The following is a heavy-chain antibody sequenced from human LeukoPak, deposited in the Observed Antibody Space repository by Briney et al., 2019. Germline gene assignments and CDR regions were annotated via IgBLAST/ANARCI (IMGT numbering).Heavy chain of an antibody. CDR3: ARDRAIFGKNYYMDV. CDR1: GYTFTSYG. V-gene: IGHV1-18*01. J-gene: IGHJ6*03. CDR2: ISAYNGNT. Sequence: ASVKVSCKASGYTFTSYGISWVRQAPGQGLEWMGWISAYNGNTNYAQKLQGRVTMTTDTSTSTAYMELRSLRSDDTAVYYCARDRAIFGKNYYMDVWGKGTTVTVSS. D-gene: IGHD3-3*01.